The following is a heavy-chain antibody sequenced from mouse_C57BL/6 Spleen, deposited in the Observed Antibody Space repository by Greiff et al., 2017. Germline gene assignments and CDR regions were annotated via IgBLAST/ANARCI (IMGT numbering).Heavy chain of an antibody. Sequence: QVQLQQSGAELVKPGASVKISCKASGYAFSSYWMNWVKQRPGKGLEWIGQLYPGDGATNYNGKFKGKATLTADKSSSTAYLQLSSLTSEDSAVYFCARGEVYYYGSSPGYYFDYWGQGTTLTVSS. CDR2: LYPGDGAT. D-gene: IGHD1-1*01. CDR1: GYAFSSYW. V-gene: IGHV1-80*01. J-gene: IGHJ2*01. CDR3: ARGEVYYYGSSPGYYFDY.